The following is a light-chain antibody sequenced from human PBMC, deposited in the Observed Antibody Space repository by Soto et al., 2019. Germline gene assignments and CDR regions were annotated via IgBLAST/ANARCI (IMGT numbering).Light chain of an antibody. V-gene: IGKV1-5*03. CDR1: QSVSTW. J-gene: IGKJ1*01. CDR2: TAS. Sequence: DIQMTQSPSTLSASVGDRVTITCRASQSVSTWLAWYQQKPGKAPNLLIYTASSFESGVPSRFSGSGSGTEFTLTISSLQPDDFATYYRQQYSSGWTVGPGTKGEIK. CDR3: QQYSSGWT.